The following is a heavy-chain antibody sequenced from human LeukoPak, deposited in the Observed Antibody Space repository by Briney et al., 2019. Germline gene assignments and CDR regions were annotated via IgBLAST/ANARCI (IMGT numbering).Heavy chain of an antibody. Sequence: GGSLRLSCVVSGFTFSSYWMSWARQAPGKGLEWVANIKQDGSEKYYVDSVKGRFTISRDNAKNSLYLQMNSLRAEDTAVYYCATGKQCGYWGQGTLVTVSS. CDR2: IKQDGSEK. CDR1: GFTFSSYW. D-gene: IGHD4-11*01. J-gene: IGHJ4*02. CDR3: ATGKQCGY. V-gene: IGHV3-7*03.